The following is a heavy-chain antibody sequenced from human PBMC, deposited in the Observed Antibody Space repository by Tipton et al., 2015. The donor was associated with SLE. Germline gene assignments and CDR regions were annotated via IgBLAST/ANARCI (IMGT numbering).Heavy chain of an antibody. CDR1: AGSISSHY. Sequence: TLSLTCTVSAGSISSHYWSWIRQSPGKGLEWIGYFYYSGSTKYNPSLKSRVTISGDTSKNQFSLKLSSVTAADTAVYYCARRYNWNYKDYFDYWGQGTPVTVSS. V-gene: IGHV4-59*11. CDR2: FYYSGST. D-gene: IGHD1-7*01. J-gene: IGHJ4*02. CDR3: ARRYNWNYKDYFDY.